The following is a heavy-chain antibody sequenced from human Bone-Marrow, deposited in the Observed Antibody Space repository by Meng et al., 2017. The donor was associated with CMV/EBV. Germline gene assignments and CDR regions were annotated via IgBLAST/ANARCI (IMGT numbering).Heavy chain of an antibody. D-gene: IGHD1-26*01. CDR2: IYYSGST. V-gene: IGHV4-39*07. J-gene: IGHJ4*02. Sequence: GSLRLSCTVSGGSISSSSYYWGWIRQPPGKGLEWIGSIYYSGSTYYNPSLKSRVTISVDTSKNQFSLQLNSVTPEDTAVYYCARERGLLRFDYWGQGTLVTVSS. CDR3: ARERGLLRFDY. CDR1: GGSISSSSYY.